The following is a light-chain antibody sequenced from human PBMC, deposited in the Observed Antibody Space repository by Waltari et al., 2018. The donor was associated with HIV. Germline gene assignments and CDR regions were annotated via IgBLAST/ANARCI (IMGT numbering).Light chain of an antibody. CDR1: SDDLGGPHL. Sequence: QSALTQPASVSGHPGQSITISCTGTSDDLGGPHLVSWYQHHPGKAPRLIIFHVDKRPSGISDRFSGAKSGYTASLTISGLRTEDEADYFCCSKSTIYFGVLFGGGTTLTVL. J-gene: IGLJ2*01. CDR3: CSKSTIYFGVL. CDR2: HVD. V-gene: IGLV2-23*02.